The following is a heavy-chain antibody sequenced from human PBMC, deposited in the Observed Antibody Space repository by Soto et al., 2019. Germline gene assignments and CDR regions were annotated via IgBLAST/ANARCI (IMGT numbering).Heavy chain of an antibody. CDR1: GYTFTSYG. CDR3: ARVKMYYYDSSGYYLFSWFDP. V-gene: IGHV1-18*01. CDR2: ISAYNGNT. J-gene: IGHJ5*02. D-gene: IGHD3-22*01. Sequence: ASVKVSCKASGYTFTSYGISWVRQAPGQGLEWKGWISAYNGNTNYAQKLQGRVTLTTDTSTSTAYMELRSLRSDDTAVYYCARVKMYYYDSSGYYLFSWFDPWGQGTLVTVSS.